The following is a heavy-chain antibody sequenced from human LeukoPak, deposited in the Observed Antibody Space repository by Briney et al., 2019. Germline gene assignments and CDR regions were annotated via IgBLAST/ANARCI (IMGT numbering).Heavy chain of an antibody. V-gene: IGHV1-18*01. CDR1: GGTFSSYA. Sequence: ASVKVSCKASGGTFSSYAISWVRQAPGQGLEWMGWISAYNGNTNYAQKLQGRVTMTTDTSTSTAYMELRSLRSDDTAVYYCAKEPGRYSGYAVDYFDYWGQGTLVTVSS. D-gene: IGHD5-12*01. CDR3: AKEPGRYSGYAVDYFDY. CDR2: ISAYNGNT. J-gene: IGHJ4*02.